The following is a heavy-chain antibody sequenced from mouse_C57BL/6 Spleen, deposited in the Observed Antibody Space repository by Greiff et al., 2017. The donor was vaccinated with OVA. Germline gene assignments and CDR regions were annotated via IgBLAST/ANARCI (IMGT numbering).Heavy chain of an antibody. CDR2: IYPGSGST. CDR1: GYTFTSYW. Sequence: QVQLQQSGAELVKPGASVKMSCKASGYTFTSYWITWVKQRPGQGLEWIGDIYPGSGSTNYNEKFKSKATLTVDKSSSTAYMQLSSLTSEDSAVYYCARLGLQGYIDFWGPGTTVTVSS. J-gene: IGHJ1*01. CDR3: ARLGLQGYIDF. D-gene: IGHD2-2*01. V-gene: IGHV1-55*01.